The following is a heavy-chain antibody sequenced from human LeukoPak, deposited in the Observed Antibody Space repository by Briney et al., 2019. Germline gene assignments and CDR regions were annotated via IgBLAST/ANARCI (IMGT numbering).Heavy chain of an antibody. J-gene: IGHJ4*02. D-gene: IGHD5-18*01. CDR2: ISAYNGNT. Sequence: GASVKVSCKASGYTFTSYGISWVRQAPGQGLEWMGWISAYNGNTNYAQKLQGRVTMTTDTSTSTAYMELRSLRSDDTAVYYYARDKEKYSYGPHGDYWGQGTLVTVSS. CDR1: GYTFTSYG. CDR3: ARDKEKYSYGPHGDY. V-gene: IGHV1-18*01.